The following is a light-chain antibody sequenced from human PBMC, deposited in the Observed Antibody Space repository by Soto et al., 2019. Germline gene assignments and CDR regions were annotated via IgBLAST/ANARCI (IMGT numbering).Light chain of an antibody. J-gene: IGKJ1*01. CDR3: QQSYSRVT. CDR2: AAS. V-gene: IGKV1-39*01. Sequence: DIQMTQSPSSLSASVGDRVTITCRASQGISTYLNCYQQKPGKAPKLLIYAASSLQSGVPSRFSGSGSETDFTLTISSLQPEDFATYSCQQSYSRVTFGQGTKVAIK. CDR1: QGISTY.